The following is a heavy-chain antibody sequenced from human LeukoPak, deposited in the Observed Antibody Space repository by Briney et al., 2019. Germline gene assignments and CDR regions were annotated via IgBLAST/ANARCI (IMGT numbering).Heavy chain of an antibody. J-gene: IGHJ6*02. CDR3: ARDRYYYGSGSFLSSLYYYYYYGMDV. CDR1: GFTFSSYG. D-gene: IGHD3-10*01. Sequence: GGSLRLSCAASGFTFSSYGMYWVRQAPGKGLEWVAVIWYDGSNKYYADSVKGRFTISRDNSKNTLYLQMNSLRAEDTAVYYCARDRYYYGSGSFLSSLYYYYYYGMDVWGQGTTVTVSS. CDR2: IWYDGSNK. V-gene: IGHV3-33*01.